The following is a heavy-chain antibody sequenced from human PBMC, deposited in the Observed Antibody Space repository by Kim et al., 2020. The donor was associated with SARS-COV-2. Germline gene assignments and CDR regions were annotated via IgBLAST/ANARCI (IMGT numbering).Heavy chain of an antibody. V-gene: IGHV7-4-1*02. CDR3: ASGLGGSYRYTYY. Sequence: ASVKVSCKASGYTFTNYAISWVRQAPGQGLEWMGWINTNTGNPTYAQAFTRRFVFSVDTSVTTAYLQISSLEAEDTALYYCASGLGGSYRYTYYCGYET. J-gene: IGHJ4*01. D-gene: IGHD3-16*02. CDR2: INTNTGNP. CDR1: GYTFTNYA.